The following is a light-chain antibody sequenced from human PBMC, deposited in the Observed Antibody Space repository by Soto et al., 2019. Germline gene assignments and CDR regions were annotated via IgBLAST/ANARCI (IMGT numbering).Light chain of an antibody. J-gene: IGKJ1*01. Sequence: DVVLPQSPDSLAVSLGVRATIKCKYGLGVLYSSNNMNYLAWYQQKAGQPPKMIIYWDSTRESGVPARFGGSGSGTEFTLTISSMQAEDVAVYYCQQYYSTPWTFGQGTKVDIK. CDR3: QQYYSTPWT. V-gene: IGKV4-1*01. CDR1: LGVLYSSNNMNY. CDR2: WDS.